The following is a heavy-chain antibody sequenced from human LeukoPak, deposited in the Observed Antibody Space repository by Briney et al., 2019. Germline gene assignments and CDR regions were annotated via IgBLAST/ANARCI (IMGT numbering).Heavy chain of an antibody. Sequence: NPSGTLSLTCAVSGGSISSSNWWSWVRQPPGKGLEWIGEIYHSGSTNYNPSLKSRVTISVDTSENQFSLKLNSVTAADTAVYYCASVVPAAKIDYWGQGTLVTVSS. J-gene: IGHJ4*02. V-gene: IGHV4-4*02. CDR3: ASVVPAAKIDY. CDR2: IYHSGST. CDR1: GGSISSSNW. D-gene: IGHD2-2*01.